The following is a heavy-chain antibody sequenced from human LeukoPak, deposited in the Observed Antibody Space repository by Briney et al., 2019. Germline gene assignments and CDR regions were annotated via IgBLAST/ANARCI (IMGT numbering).Heavy chain of an antibody. V-gene: IGHV3-30*03. Sequence: GGSLRLSCAASGFTFSSYGMHWVRQAPGKGLEWVADISYDGSNKYYVESVKGRFTISRDNSKNTPYLQMNSLRADDTAVYYCARDNGEWRLNWFDHWGQGTLVTVSS. J-gene: IGHJ5*02. D-gene: IGHD2-8*01. CDR1: GFTFSSYG. CDR3: ARDNGEWRLNWFDH. CDR2: ISYDGSNK.